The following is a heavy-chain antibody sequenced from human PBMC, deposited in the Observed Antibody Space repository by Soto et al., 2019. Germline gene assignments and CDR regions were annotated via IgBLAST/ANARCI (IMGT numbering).Heavy chain of an antibody. V-gene: IGHV4-31*03. CDR2: ISNSGRT. Sequence: QMQLQESGPGLVKPSQTLSLTCTVSGGSVRRGNYYWIWIRQFPGKGLEWIGYISNSGRTHYNPSLMSRITILVDKSKTQFFLELRSVTAADTALYYCARADYATGSYSPDYWGQGTLVSVSS. D-gene: IGHD3-10*01. CDR1: GGSVRRGNYY. J-gene: IGHJ4*02. CDR3: ARADYATGSYSPDY.